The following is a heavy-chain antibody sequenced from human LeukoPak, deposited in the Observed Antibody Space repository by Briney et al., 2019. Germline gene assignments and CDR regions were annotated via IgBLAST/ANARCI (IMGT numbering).Heavy chain of an antibody. CDR3: AQLGWELLRGGGVYYYYGMDV. CDR2: MNPNSGNT. CDR1: GYTFTSYD. Sequence: ASVKVSCKASGYTFTSYDINWVRQATGQGLEWMGWMNPNSGNTGYAQKFQGRVTMTRNTSISTAYMELSSLRSEDTAVYYCAQLGWELLRGGGVYYYYGMDVWGQGTTVTVSS. V-gene: IGHV1-8*01. D-gene: IGHD1-26*01. J-gene: IGHJ6*02.